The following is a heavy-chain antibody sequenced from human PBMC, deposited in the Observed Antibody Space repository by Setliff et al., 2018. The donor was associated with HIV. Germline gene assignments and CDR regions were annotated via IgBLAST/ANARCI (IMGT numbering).Heavy chain of an antibody. CDR2: IIPIFRTP. CDR3: AIDVIGGWLRPMPDY. CDR1: GGTFSSYT. Sequence: GASVKVSCKASGGTFSSYTISWVRQAPGQGLEWMGGIIPIFRTPKYAQKFQDRVTISADESTSTAYMELSSLRSADSAVYYCAIDVIGGWLRPMPDYWGPGTLVTVSS. D-gene: IGHD5-12*01. J-gene: IGHJ4*02. V-gene: IGHV1-69*13.